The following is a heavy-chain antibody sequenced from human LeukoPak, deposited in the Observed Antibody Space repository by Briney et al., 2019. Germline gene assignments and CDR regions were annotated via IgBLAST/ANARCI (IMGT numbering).Heavy chain of an antibody. CDR3: ARGPQQSITIFGVADSYNWFDP. V-gene: IGHV4-59*01. J-gene: IGHJ5*02. D-gene: IGHD3-3*01. CDR1: GGSISSYY. CDR2: IYYSGST. Sequence: SETLSLTCTVSGGSISSYYWSWIRQSPGKGLEWIGYIYYSGSTNYNPSLKSRVTISVDTSKNQFSLKLSSVTAADTAVYYCARGPQQSITIFGVADSYNWFDPWGQGTLVTVSS.